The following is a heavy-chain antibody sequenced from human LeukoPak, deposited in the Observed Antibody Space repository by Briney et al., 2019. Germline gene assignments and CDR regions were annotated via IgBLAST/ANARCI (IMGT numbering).Heavy chain of an antibody. D-gene: IGHD3-22*01. CDR2: ISSSGSTI. CDR3: ARVTLRDYYDSSGYGY. V-gene: IGHV3-11*01. CDR1: GFTFSDYY. Sequence: GGPLRLSCAASGFTFSDYYMSWIRQAPGKGLEWVSYISSSGSTIYYADSVKGRFTISRDNAKNSLYLQMNSLRAEDTAVYYCARVTLRDYYDSSGYGYWGQGTLVTVSS. J-gene: IGHJ4*02.